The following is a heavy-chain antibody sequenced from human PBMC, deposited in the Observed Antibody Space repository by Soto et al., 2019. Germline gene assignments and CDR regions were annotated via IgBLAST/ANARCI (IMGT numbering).Heavy chain of an antibody. J-gene: IGHJ3*02. CDR2: MNPNSGNT. Sequence: ASVKVSCKASGYTLTSFDINWVRQATGQGLEWMGWMNPNSGNTGYARKFQGRVTMTKSTSISTAYMELSSLRSEDTAVYYCARLGSGQSGREPHDAFDIWGQGTMVTVSS. CDR3: ARLGSGQSGREPHDAFDI. D-gene: IGHD1-26*01. V-gene: IGHV1-8*01. CDR1: GYTLTSFD.